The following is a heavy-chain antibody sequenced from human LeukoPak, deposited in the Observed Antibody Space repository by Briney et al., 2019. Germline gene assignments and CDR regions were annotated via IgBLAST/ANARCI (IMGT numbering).Heavy chain of an antibody. CDR3: ARSVPQPIAARPSYAFDI. Sequence: SETLSLTCTVSGGSISGFYWGWIRQPPGKGLEWVWFIYYSGSANYNPSLKSRVTMSVDMSKNQFSLKLSSVTAADTAVYYWARSVPQPIAARPSYAFDIWGQGTMVTVSS. D-gene: IGHD6-6*01. CDR1: GGSISGFY. J-gene: IGHJ3*02. CDR2: IYYSGSA. V-gene: IGHV4-59*01.